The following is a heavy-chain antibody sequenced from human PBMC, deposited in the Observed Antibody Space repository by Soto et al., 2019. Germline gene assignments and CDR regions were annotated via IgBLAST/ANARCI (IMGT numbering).Heavy chain of an antibody. D-gene: IGHD1-1*01. J-gene: IGHJ4*02. Sequence: QVHLVQSGAEVKKPGASVKVSCQGSGYAFTTYGITWVRQAPGQGLEWMGWISAHNGNTNYAQKLQGRVTVTRDTSTSRAYMELRSLRDDATAVYHCARGGYGYYGGQGALVTASS. CDR3: ARGGYGYY. V-gene: IGHV1-18*01. CDR2: ISAHNGNT. CDR1: GYAFTTYG.